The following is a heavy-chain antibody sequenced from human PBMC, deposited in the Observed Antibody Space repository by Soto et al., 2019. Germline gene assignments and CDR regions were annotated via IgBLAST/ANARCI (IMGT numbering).Heavy chain of an antibody. D-gene: IGHD5-12*01. Sequence: GGSLRLSCLASGFAFSSYAMHWVRQTPGKGLEYVSAISPQGGSTYYADSVKGRFTISRQNANTSLHLQMHSLRAEDTAVYYCARDSRVATIRVVDYWGQGTLVTVSS. J-gene: IGHJ4*02. CDR2: ISPQGGST. CDR1: GFAFSSYA. CDR3: ARDSRVATIRVVDY. V-gene: IGHV3-64*04.